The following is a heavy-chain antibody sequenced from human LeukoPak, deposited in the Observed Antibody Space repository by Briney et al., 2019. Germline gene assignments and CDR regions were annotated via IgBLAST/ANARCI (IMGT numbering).Heavy chain of an antibody. V-gene: IGHV3-30*02. D-gene: IGHD3-22*01. CDR2: IRYDGSNK. CDR1: GFTFSTYG. J-gene: IGHJ4*02. CDR3: ARGRMLYYYDSSGYPFDY. Sequence: GGSLRLSCAASGFTFSTYGIHWVRQAPGKGLEWVAFIRYDGSNKYYADSVKGRFTISRDNSKNTLYLQMNSLRTEDTAVYYCARGRMLYYYDSSGYPFDYWGQGSLVTVSS.